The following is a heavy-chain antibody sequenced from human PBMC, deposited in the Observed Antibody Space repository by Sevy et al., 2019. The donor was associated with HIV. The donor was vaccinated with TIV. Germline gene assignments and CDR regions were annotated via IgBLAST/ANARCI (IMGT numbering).Heavy chain of an antibody. J-gene: IGHJ4*02. CDR1: GFSVSNNY. V-gene: IGHV3-53*01. Sequence: GGSLRLSCEASGFSVSNNYMSWVRQASGKGPEWVSVIYTSGNTYYAESVQGRFIISRYNSKNTIYLQMNSLRAEDTAVYHCARAPYDRSGFWGQGTLVTVSS. CDR3: ARAPYDRSGF. CDR2: IYTSGNT. D-gene: IGHD3-22*01.